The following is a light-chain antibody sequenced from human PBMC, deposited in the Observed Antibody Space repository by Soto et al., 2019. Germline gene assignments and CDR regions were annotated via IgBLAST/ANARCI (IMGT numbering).Light chain of an antibody. CDR3: QQRSNWPPYT. J-gene: IGKJ2*01. CDR2: DAF. Sequence: EIVLTQSPATLSLSPRERATLSCRASQSVSSYLAWYQQKPGQAPRLLIYDAFNRATGIPARFSGSGSGTDFTLTISSLEPEDFAVYYCQQRSNWPPYTFGQGTKLEIK. V-gene: IGKV3-11*01. CDR1: QSVSSY.